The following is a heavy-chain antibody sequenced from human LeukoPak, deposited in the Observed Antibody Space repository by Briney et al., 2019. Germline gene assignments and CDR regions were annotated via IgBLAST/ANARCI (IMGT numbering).Heavy chain of an antibody. CDR2: IYTSGST. CDR3: ASSGYEGGFDY. V-gene: IGHV4-61*02. J-gene: IGHJ4*02. D-gene: IGHD5-12*01. Sequence: PSQTLSLTCTVSGGSISSGSYYWSWIRQPAGRGLEWIGRIYTSGSTNYNPSLKSRVTISVDTSKNQFSLKQSSVTAADTAVYYCASSGYEGGFDYWGQGTLVTVSS. CDR1: GGSISSGSYY.